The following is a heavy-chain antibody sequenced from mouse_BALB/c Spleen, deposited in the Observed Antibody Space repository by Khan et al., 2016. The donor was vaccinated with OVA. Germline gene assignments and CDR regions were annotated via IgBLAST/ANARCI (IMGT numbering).Heavy chain of an antibody. D-gene: IGHD2-3*01. CDR1: GFTFSDYY. J-gene: IGHJ3*01. V-gene: IGHV5-12*02. CDR2: LSNRGTTT. Sequence: EVELVESGGGLVQPGGSLKLSCATSGFTFSDYYMYWVRQTPEKRLEWVAYLSNRGTTTYYPVTVRGRFTISSDNAKNTLYLQMSRLESEDTAMYYCAREGDDGGLAYWGQGTLVTVSA. CDR3: AREGDDGGLAY.